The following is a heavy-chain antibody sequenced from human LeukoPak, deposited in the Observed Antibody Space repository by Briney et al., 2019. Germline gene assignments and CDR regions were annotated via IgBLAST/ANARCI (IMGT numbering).Heavy chain of an antibody. CDR3: ARVDVVVPAAIGNWFDP. V-gene: IGHV1-18*01. J-gene: IGHJ5*02. CDR1: GYTFTSYG. Sequence: GASVKVSCKASGYTFTSYGISWVRQAPGQGLEWMGWISAYNGNTNYAQKLQGRVTMTTDTSTSTAYMELRSLRSDATAVYYCARVDVVVPAAIGNWFDPWGQGTLVTVSS. CDR2: ISAYNGNT. D-gene: IGHD2-2*02.